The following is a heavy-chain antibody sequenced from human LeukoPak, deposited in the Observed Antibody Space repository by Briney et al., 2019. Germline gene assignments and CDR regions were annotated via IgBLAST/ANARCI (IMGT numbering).Heavy chain of an antibody. CDR1: GYTLTELS. V-gene: IGHV1-24*01. J-gene: IGHJ4*02. D-gene: IGHD3-10*01. CDR2: FDPEDAEI. CDR3: AAMLRGVVVSHFEY. Sequence: ASVKVSCKVSGYTLTELSMHWVRQAPGKGLEWVGGFDPEDAEIIYAQKFQDRVTLTEDTSTDTAYMEMSGLRSEDTAVFYCAAMLRGVVVSHFEYWGQGTLVTASS.